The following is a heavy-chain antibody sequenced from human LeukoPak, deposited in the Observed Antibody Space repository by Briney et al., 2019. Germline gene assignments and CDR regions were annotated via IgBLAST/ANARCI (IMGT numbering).Heavy chain of an antibody. V-gene: IGHV4-34*01. D-gene: IGHD6-13*01. CDR1: GGSFSGYY. J-gene: IGHJ4*02. CDR3: ARGHSSSWYRHFGY. Sequence: SETLSLTCAVYGGSFSGYYWSWIRQPPGKGLEWIGEINHSGSTNYNPSLKSRVTISVDTSKNQFSLKLSSVTAADTAVYYCARGHSSSWYRHFGYWGQGTLVTVSS. CDR2: INHSGST.